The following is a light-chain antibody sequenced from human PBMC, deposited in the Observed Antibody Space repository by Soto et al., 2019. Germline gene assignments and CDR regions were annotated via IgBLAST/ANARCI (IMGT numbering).Light chain of an antibody. CDR1: SSDVGGYNY. V-gene: IGLV2-8*01. CDR2: EVS. Sequence: QSVLTQPPSVSGSPGQSVTISCTGTSSDVGGYNYVSWYQQHPGKAPKLMIYEVSKRPSGVPDRFSGSKSGNTASLTVSGLQAEDEADYYCSSYTGSNNSYVFGTGTKLTVL. CDR3: SSYTGSNNSYV. J-gene: IGLJ1*01.